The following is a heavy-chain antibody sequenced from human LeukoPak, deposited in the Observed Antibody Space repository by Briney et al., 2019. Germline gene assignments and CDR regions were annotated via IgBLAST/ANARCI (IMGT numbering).Heavy chain of an antibody. CDR1: GFTFSSYS. V-gene: IGHV3-21*01. D-gene: IGHD6-19*01. J-gene: IGHJ4*02. CDR3: ARVGSGWTIDY. CDR2: ISSSSSYI. Sequence: GGSLRLSCAASGFTFSSYSMNWVRQAPGKGLEWVSSISSSSSYIYYADSVKGRFTISRDNAKNSLYLQMNSLRAEDTAVYYCARVGSGWTIDYWGQGTLVTVSP.